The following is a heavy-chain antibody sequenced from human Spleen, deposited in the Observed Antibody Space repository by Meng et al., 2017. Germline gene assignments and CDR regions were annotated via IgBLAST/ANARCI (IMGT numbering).Heavy chain of an antibody. CDR3: ARGQQLVRYYYYGLDV. D-gene: IGHD6-13*01. Sequence: SETLSLTCTVSGGSISSGSYYWSWIRQPAGKGLEWIGRIYTSGTTNYNPSLKSRVPISVDTSKNQFSLKLTSVTAADTAVYYCARGQQLVRYYYYGLDVWGQGTTVTVSS. V-gene: IGHV4-61*02. CDR2: IYTSGTT. J-gene: IGHJ6*02. CDR1: GGSISSGSYY.